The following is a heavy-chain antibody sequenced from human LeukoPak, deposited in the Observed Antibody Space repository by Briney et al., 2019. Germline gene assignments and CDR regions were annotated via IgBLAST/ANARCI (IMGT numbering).Heavy chain of an antibody. CDR1: GYTFTGYY. CDR3: ARVVDDWDYFDF. V-gene: IGHV1-2*02. CDR2: INPNSGGT. Sequence: ASVKVSCKASGYTFTGYYMHWVRQAPGQGPEWMGWINPNSGGTNYAQKFQGRVTMTRDTSNNTAYMELRRPRSDDTAVYYCARVVDDWDYFDFWGQGTLVTASS. J-gene: IGHJ4*02. D-gene: IGHD2-15*01.